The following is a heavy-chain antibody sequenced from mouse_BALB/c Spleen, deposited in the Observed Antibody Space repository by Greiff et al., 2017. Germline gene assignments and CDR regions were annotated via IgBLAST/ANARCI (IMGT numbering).Heavy chain of an antibody. D-gene: IGHD2-10*01. V-gene: IGHV5-6-5*01. Sequence: EVKLVESGGGLVKPGGSLKLSCAASGFTFSSYAMSWVRQTPEKRLEWVASISSGGSTYYPDSVKGRFTISRDNARNILYLQMSSLRSEDTAMYYCARRGPTSYWYFDVWGAGTTVTVSS. J-gene: IGHJ1*01. CDR2: ISSGGST. CDR1: GFTFSSYA. CDR3: ARRGPTSYWYFDV.